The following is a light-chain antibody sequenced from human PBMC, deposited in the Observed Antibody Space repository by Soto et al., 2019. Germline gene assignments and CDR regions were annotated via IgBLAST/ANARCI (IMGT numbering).Light chain of an antibody. Sequence: QSALTQPASVSGSPGQSITISCTGTSSDVGGYNYISWYQQHPGKAPKFIIYDVRNRPSGVSNRFSGSRSGNTASLTISVLQAEDEADYYCSSYTSSSTVIFGGGTKVTVL. J-gene: IGLJ2*01. V-gene: IGLV2-14*01. CDR3: SSYTSSSTVI. CDR2: DVR. CDR1: SSDVGGYNY.